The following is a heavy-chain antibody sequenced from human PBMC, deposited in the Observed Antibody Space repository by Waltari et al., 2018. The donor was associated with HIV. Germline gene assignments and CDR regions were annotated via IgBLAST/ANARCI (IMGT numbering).Heavy chain of an antibody. CDR3: ARGKGYYGMDV. J-gene: IGHJ6*02. CDR2: IIPILDLS. CDR1: GDTFSSYT. Sequence: QVQLVQSGAEVKKPGSSVRVSCKASGDTFSSYTINWVRQAPGQGLEWMGRIIPILDLSNSAQKVQERVTIMADKSTNTAYMDLSSLTSEDTAVYYCARGKGYYGMDVWGQGTTVTVSS. V-gene: IGHV1-69*02.